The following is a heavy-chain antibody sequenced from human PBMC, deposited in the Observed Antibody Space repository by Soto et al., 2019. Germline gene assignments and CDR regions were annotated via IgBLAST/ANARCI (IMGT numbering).Heavy chain of an antibody. CDR3: ARQNRDYYYGMDV. CDR1: GYSFTSYW. V-gene: IGHV5-51*01. CDR2: IYPGDSDT. J-gene: IGHJ6*02. Sequence: LGESLKISCKGSGYSFTSYWIAWVRQMPGKGLECMGIIYPGDSDTRYSPSFQGQVTISADKSISTAYLQWNSLKASDTAMYYCARQNRDYYYGMDVWGQGTTVTVSS.